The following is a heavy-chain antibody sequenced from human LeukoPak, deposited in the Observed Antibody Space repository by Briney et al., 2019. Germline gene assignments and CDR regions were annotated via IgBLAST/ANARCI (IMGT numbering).Heavy chain of an antibody. CDR1: GFTFSSYW. CDR3: ARIAAAGHIDY. CDR2: IISDGSST. J-gene: IGHJ4*02. Sequence: GGSLRLSCAASGFTFSSYWMHWVRQAPGKGLVWVSRIISDGSSTSYADSVKGRFTISRDNAKNTLYLQMNSLRAEDTVVYYCARIAAAGHIDYWGQGTLVTVSS. D-gene: IGHD6-13*01. V-gene: IGHV3-74*01.